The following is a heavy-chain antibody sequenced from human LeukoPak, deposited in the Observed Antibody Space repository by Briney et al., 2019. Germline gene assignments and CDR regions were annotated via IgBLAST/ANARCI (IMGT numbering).Heavy chain of an antibody. CDR3: ARAYYGSGTYYTFDY. CDR2: INPSGGST. J-gene: IGHJ4*02. V-gene: IGHV1-46*01. D-gene: IGHD3-10*01. CDR1: GYTFTSYY. Sequence: ASVKVSCKASGYTFTSYYMHWVRQAPGQGLEWMGIINPSGGSTSYAQKFQGRVTMTRDMSTSTVYMELSSLRSEDTAVYYCARAYYGSGTYYTFDYWGQGTLVTVSS.